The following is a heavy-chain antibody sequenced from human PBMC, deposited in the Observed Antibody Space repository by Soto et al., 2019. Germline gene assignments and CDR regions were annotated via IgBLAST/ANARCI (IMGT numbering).Heavy chain of an antibody. CDR3: ARDGVTMVRGVNNWFDP. D-gene: IGHD3-10*01. V-gene: IGHV7-4-1*01. Sequence: GASVKVSCKASGYTFTSYAMHWVRQAPGQGLEWMGWINTNTGNPTYAQGFTGRFVFSLDTSVSTAYLQICSLKAEDTAVYYCARDGVTMVRGVNNWFDPWGQGTLVTVSS. CDR1: GYTFTSYA. CDR2: INTNTGNP. J-gene: IGHJ5*02.